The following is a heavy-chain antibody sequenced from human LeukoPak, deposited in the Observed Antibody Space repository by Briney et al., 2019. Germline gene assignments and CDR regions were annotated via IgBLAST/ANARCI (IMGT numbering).Heavy chain of an antibody. V-gene: IGHV3-23*01. D-gene: IGHD6-6*01. Sequence: GGSLRLSCAASGFTFSSYAVSWVRQAPGKGLEWVSAISGSGGSTYYADSVKGRFTISRDNSKNTLYLQMNSLRAEDTAVYYCAKVSGVSARPWGAFDIWGQGTMVTVSS. J-gene: IGHJ3*02. CDR1: GFTFSSYA. CDR2: ISGSGGST. CDR3: AKVSGVSARPWGAFDI.